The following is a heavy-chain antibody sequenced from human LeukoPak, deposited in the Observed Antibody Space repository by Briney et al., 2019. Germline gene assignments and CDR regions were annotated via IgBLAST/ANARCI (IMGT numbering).Heavy chain of an antibody. CDR3: ARCRDYNFWSGSAVDY. V-gene: IGHV3-30*03. Sequence: GRSLRLSCAASGFTFSSYGMHWVRQAPGKGLEWVAVISYDGSSKYYADSVKGRFTISRDNSKNTLYLQMNSLRAEDTAVYYCARCRDYNFWSGSAVDYWGQGTLVTVSS. CDR1: GFTFSSYG. CDR2: ISYDGSSK. J-gene: IGHJ4*02. D-gene: IGHD3-3*01.